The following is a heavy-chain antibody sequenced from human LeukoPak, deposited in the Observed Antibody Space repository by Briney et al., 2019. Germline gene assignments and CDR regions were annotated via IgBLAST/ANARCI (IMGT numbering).Heavy chain of an antibody. D-gene: IGHD5-12*01. J-gene: IGHJ4*02. V-gene: IGHV3-21*01. CDR2: INILSNYI. CDR3: VRDRDIAYLRADF. CDR1: GFTFSSYS. Sequence: GGSLRLSCAASGFTFSSYSMNWVRQAPGKGLEWVSSINILSNYIYYADSVKGRFTISRDNAKNSLYLQMNSLRAEDTAVYYCVRDRDIAYLRADFWGQGTLVTVSS.